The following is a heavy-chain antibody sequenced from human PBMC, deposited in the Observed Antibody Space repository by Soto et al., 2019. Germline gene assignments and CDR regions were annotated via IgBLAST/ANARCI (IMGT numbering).Heavy chain of an antibody. D-gene: IGHD6-13*01. CDR1: GFTFSSYA. J-gene: IGHJ4*02. Sequence: GESLKISCAASGFTFSSYAMHWVRQAPGKGLEWVAVISYDGSNKYYADSVKGRFTISRDNSKNTLYLQMNSLRAEDTTVYYCARDSSSWYYFDYGGQGTLVTVSS. V-gene: IGHV3-30-3*01. CDR2: ISYDGSNK. CDR3: ARDSSSWYYFDY.